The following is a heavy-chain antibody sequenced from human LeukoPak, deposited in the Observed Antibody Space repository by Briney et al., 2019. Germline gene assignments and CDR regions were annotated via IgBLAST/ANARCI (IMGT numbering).Heavy chain of an antibody. D-gene: IGHD3-22*01. CDR2: IHYSGST. V-gene: IGHV4-59*01. CDR3: ARWGHFDTSGYFVVDY. J-gene: IGHJ4*02. CDR1: GGSISSYY. Sequence: SETLSLTCTVSGGSISSYYWNWTRQSPGKGLEWIGHIHYSGSTHYNPSLQSRVSISIDTSKNHFSLNLRSVTAVDTAVYYCARWGHFDTSGYFVVDYWGQGTLVTVSS.